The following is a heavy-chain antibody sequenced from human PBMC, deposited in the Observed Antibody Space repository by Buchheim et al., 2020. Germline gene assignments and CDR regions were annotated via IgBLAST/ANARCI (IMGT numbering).Heavy chain of an antibody. CDR3: ARGVPHYDSSGYYQFDY. V-gene: IGHV3-48*01. CDR1: GFIFGSYS. D-gene: IGHD3-22*01. Sequence: EVQLVESGGGLIQPGGSLRLSCVASGFIFGSYSMNWVRQAPGKGLEWVLYISSSSSAVYYADSVKGRFTISRDNAKNSLYLQMNSLRVEDTAVYYCARGVPHYDSSGYYQFDYWGQGTL. CDR2: ISSSSSAV. J-gene: IGHJ4*02.